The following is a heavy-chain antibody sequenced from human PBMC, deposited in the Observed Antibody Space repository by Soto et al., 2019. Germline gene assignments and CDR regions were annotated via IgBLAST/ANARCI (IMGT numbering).Heavy chain of an antibody. D-gene: IGHD5-12*01. CDR2: ISSSGSTI. V-gene: IGHV3-11*01. Sequence: QVQLVESGGGLVKPGGSLRLSCAASGFTFSDYYMSWIRQAPGKGLEWVSYISSSGSTIYYADSVKGRFTISRDNANNSLYLQMNSLRAEDTAVYYCAIGYVDIVATIHDVYDYYYYGMDVWGQGTTVTVSS. CDR1: GFTFSDYY. J-gene: IGHJ6*02. CDR3: AIGYVDIVATIHDVYDYYYYGMDV.